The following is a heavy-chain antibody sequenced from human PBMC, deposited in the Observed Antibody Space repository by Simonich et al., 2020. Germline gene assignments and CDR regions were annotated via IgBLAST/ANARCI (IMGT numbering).Heavy chain of an antibody. CDR1: GFTFSSYS. Sequence: EVQLVESGGGLVKPGGSLRLSCAASGFTFSSYSMNWVRQAPGKGREGGSTSRSSSRYIYYADSVKGRFTISRDNAKNSLYLQMNSLRAEDTAVYYCAREQARGGAFDIWGQGTMVTVSS. D-gene: IGHD3-16*01. J-gene: IGHJ3*02. V-gene: IGHV3-21*01. CDR3: AREQARGGAFDI. CDR2: SRSSSRYI.